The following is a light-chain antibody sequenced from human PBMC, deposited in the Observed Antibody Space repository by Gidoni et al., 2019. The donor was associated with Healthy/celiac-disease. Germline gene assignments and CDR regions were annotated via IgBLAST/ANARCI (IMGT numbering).Light chain of an antibody. Sequence: QSALTQHGPSVSGSPGQSITISCTGTSSDVGGYNYVSWYQQHPGKAPKLMIYEVSHRPSGVSNLFSGSKSGNTASLTISGLQAEDEADYYCSSYTSSSTSVFGTGTKVTVL. V-gene: IGLV2-14*01. CDR3: SSYTSSSTSV. J-gene: IGLJ1*01. CDR1: SSDVGGYNY. CDR2: EVS.